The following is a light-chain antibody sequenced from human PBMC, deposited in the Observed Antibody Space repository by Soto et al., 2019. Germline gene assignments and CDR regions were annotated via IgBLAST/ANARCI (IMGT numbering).Light chain of an antibody. J-gene: IGLJ3*02. V-gene: IGLV1-40*01. CDR2: GNS. CDR1: SSNIGAGYD. CDR3: QSYDSSLSGFWV. Sequence: QSVLTQPPSVSGAPGQRVTISCTGSSSNIGAGYDVHWYQQLPGTAPKLLIYGNSNRPSAVPDRFSGSKSGTSASLAITGLQAEDEADYYCQSYDSSLSGFWVFGGGTKVTVL.